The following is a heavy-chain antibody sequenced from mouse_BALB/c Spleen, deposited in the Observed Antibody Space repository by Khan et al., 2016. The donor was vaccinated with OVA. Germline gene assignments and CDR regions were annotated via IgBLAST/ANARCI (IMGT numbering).Heavy chain of an antibody. CDR1: GFTFSDYG. D-gene: IGHD1-2*01. CDR3: ARGGGTAPFAY. V-gene: IGHV5-15*02. J-gene: IGHJ3*01. Sequence: EVELVESGGGLVQPGGSRKLSCAASGFTFSDYGMAWVRQAPGKGPEWVGFISDLAYTIYYGDAVTGRFTISRENAKNTLYLEMSSLRSEDTAIYYCARGGGTAPFAYWGLGTLVTVSA. CDR2: ISDLAYTI.